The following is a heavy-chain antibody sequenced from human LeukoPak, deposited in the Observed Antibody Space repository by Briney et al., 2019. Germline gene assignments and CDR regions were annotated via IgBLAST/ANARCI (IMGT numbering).Heavy chain of an antibody. J-gene: IGHJ4*02. Sequence: SETLSLTCAVYGGSFRGYYWSWIRQPPGKGLEWIGEINHSGSTNYNPSLKSRVTISVDTSKNQFSLKLSSVTAADTAVYYCARGITYYFDYWGQGTLVTVSS. CDR1: GGSFRGYY. CDR2: INHSGST. CDR3: ARGITYYFDY. D-gene: IGHD5-24*01. V-gene: IGHV4-34*01.